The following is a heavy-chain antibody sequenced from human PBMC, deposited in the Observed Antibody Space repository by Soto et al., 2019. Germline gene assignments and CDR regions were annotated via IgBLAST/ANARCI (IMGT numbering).Heavy chain of an antibody. Sequence: GGSLRLSCAASGFTFSTYWMSWVRQAPGKGLEWVANINQDGSEKYYVDSVKGRFTISRDNARNSLYLQVNSLRADDTAMFYCARSSGYHDTYPTNQYFHHWGHGTLVTISS. CDR1: GFTFSTYW. CDR3: ARSSGYHDTYPTNQYFHH. V-gene: IGHV3-7*01. CDR2: INQDGSEK. J-gene: IGHJ1*01. D-gene: IGHD3-22*01.